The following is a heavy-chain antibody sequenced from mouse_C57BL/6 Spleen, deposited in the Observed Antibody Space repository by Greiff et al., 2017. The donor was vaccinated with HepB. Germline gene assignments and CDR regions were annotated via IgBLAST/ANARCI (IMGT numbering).Heavy chain of an antibody. CDR1: GYTFTSYG. V-gene: IGHV1-81*01. J-gene: IGHJ2*01. Sequence: QVQLQQSGAELARPGASVKLSCKASGYTFTSYGISWVKQSTGQGLEWIGEIYPRSGNTYYNEKFKGKATLTADKSSSTAYMELRSLTSEDSAVYFCAREGLDYGSSYYYFDYWGQGTTLTVSS. CDR3: AREGLDYGSSYYYFDY. D-gene: IGHD1-1*01. CDR2: IYPRSGNT.